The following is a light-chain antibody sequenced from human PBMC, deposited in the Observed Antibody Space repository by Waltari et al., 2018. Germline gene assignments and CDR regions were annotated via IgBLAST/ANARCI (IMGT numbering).Light chain of an antibody. CDR1: ETVTSH. Sequence: EMVMTQSPAVLSVSPGQRATLSCRASETVTSHLAWYQQKPGQAPRPRIYDVSTRAAGIPARFSGSGSETEFTLTVTSLQSEDCAVYYCQQYYEWQTFGPGTKVEIK. CDR3: QQYYEWQT. CDR2: DVS. V-gene: IGKV3D-15*01. J-gene: IGKJ1*01.